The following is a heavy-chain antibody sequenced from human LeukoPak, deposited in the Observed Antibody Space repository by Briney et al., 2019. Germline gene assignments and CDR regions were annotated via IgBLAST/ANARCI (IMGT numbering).Heavy chain of an antibody. V-gene: IGHV4-39*07. CDR2: IYYSGST. Sequence: SETLSLTCTVSGGSISSSSYYWGWIRQPPGKGLEWIGSIYYSGSTYYNPSLKSRVTISVDTSKNQFSLKLSSVTAADTAVYYCARGAGVNNLPPTVTTRMGWFDPWGQGTLVTVSS. CDR1: GGSISSSSYY. CDR3: ARGAGVNNLPPTVTTRMGWFDP. J-gene: IGHJ5*02. D-gene: IGHD4-11*01.